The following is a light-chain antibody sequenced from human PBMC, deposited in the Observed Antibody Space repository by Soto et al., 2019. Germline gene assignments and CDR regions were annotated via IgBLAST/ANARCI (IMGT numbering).Light chain of an antibody. J-gene: IGKJ1*01. CDR3: QQRDNWPWP. CDR2: DAS. CDR1: QSVRSN. Sequence: EIVLTQSPATLSLSPGERATLSCRASQSVRSNLAWYQQKPGQAPRLLIYDASNRATGIPGRFSGSGSGTDFTLPISNLAPEDFAVYSCQQRDNWPWPFGQGAKVEIK. V-gene: IGKV3-11*01.